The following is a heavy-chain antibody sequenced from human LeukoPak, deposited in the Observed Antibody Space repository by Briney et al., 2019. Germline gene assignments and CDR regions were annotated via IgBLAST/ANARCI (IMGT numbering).Heavy chain of an antibody. CDR1: GFTFSSYA. V-gene: IGHV3-23*01. D-gene: IGHD6-19*01. CDR3: AKSKARIAVAGGMDV. CDR2: ISGSGGST. J-gene: IGHJ6*02. Sequence: GGSLRLSCAASGFTFSSYAMSWVRQAPGKGLEWVSGISGSGGSTYYADSVKGRFTISRDNSKNTLYLQMNSPRAEDTAVYYCAKSKARIAVAGGMDVWGQGTTVTVSS.